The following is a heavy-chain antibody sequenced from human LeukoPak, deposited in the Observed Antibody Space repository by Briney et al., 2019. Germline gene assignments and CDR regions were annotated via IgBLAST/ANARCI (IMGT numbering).Heavy chain of an antibody. CDR2: INHSGST. CDR3: ATPDSSGYYYLY. CDR1: GGSFSGYY. Sequence: PSETLSLTCAVYGGSFSGYYWSWIRQPPGKGLEWNGEINHSGSTNYNPSLKSRVTISVDTSKNQFSLKLSSVTAADTAVYYCATPDSSGYYYLYWGQGTLVTVSS. V-gene: IGHV4-34*01. D-gene: IGHD3-22*01. J-gene: IGHJ4*02.